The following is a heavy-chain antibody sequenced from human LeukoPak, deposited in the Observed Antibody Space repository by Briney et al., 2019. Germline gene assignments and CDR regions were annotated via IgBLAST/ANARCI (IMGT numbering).Heavy chain of an antibody. Sequence: SETLSLTCTVSGGSISSGSYYWSWIRQPAGKGLEWIGRIYTSGSTNYNPSLKSRVTISVDTSKNQFSLKLSSVTAADTAVHYCARGPLEWSGYYSSYYYYYMDAWGKGTTVTVSS. J-gene: IGHJ6*03. CDR2: IYTSGST. CDR1: GGSISSGSYY. CDR3: ARGPLEWSGYYSSYYYYYMDA. V-gene: IGHV4-61*02. D-gene: IGHD3-3*01.